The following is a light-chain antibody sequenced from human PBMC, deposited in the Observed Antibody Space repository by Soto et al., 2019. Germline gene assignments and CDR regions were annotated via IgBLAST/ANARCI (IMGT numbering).Light chain of an antibody. CDR1: NIGSKS. J-gene: IGLJ1*01. Sequence: SYELTQPPSVSVAPGKTARITCGGNNIGSKSVHWYQQKPGQAPVLVIYYDSDRPSGIPELFSGSNSGNTATLTISRVEAGDEADYYCQVWAQVYVFGTGTKLTVL. CDR3: QVWAQVYV. V-gene: IGLV3-21*01. CDR2: YDS.